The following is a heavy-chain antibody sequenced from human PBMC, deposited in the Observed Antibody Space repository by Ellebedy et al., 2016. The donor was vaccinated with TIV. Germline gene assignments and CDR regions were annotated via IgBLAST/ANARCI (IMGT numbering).Heavy chain of an antibody. CDR3: ARVDSSSWYLAFDI. CDR2: IYYSGST. Sequence: SCTVSGGSISTSDYYWSWIRQPPGKGLEWIGYIYYSGSTYYNPSLKSRVTISVDTSKNQFSLKLSSVTAADTALYYCARVDSSSWYLAFDIWGQGTMVTVSS. J-gene: IGHJ3*02. CDR1: GGSISTSDYY. V-gene: IGHV4-30-4*01. D-gene: IGHD6-13*01.